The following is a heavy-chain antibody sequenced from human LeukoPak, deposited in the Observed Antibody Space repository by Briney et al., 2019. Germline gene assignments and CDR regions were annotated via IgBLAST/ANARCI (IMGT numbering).Heavy chain of an antibody. CDR2: ISWNSGSI. V-gene: IGHV3-9*01. Sequence: QPGRSLRLSCAASGFTFSSYAMHWVRQAPGKGLEWVSGISWNSGSIGYADSVKGRFTISRDNAKNSLYLQMNSLRAEDTALYYCAKDFGSGWPTGALWDYWGQGTLVTVSS. CDR1: GFTFSSYA. D-gene: IGHD6-19*01. CDR3: AKDFGSGWPTGALWDY. J-gene: IGHJ4*02.